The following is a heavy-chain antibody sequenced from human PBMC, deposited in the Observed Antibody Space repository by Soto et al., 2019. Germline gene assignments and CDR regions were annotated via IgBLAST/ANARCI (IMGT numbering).Heavy chain of an antibody. Sequence: EVRLLESGGGLAQPGGSLRLSCAASGFTFSSSAMNWVRQAPGKGREWVSSIRVGGGYTFYADSVSGRFTVSRDIYRNTLYLQMNSLSAEDTAIYYCENGSVGTVRSSGWCNWFDPWGQGTLVTVSS. J-gene: IGHJ5*02. D-gene: IGHD6-19*01. CDR1: GFTFSSSA. CDR3: ENGSVGTVRSSGWCNWFDP. CDR2: IRVGGGYT. V-gene: IGHV3-23*01.